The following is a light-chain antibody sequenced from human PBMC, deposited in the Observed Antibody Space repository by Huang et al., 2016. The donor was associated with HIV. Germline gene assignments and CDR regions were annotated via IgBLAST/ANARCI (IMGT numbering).Light chain of an antibody. V-gene: IGKV2-29*02. J-gene: IGKJ2*01. CDR2: EVS. CDR1: QSLLYSDGKTY. CDR3: MQGVHLYT. Sequence: EIVMTQSPLSLSVTPGQPASISCKSSQSLLYSDGKTYLYWYLQKPGQSPQPLMYEVSRRFSGVPDRFSGSGSGTDFTLKISRVEAEDVGVYYCMQGVHLYTFGQGTKLEIK.